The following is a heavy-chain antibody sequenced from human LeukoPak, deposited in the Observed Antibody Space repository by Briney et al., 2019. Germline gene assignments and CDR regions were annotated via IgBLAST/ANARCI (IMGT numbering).Heavy chain of an antibody. V-gene: IGHV4-59*12. J-gene: IGHJ4*02. CDR2: IYYSGIT. Sequence: SETLSLTCTVSGGSISSSYWNWVRQPPGKGLEWIGYIYYSGITNYNPSLKSRVTISVDTSKNQFSLRLSSVTAADTAVYYCAREGNAERYFDYWGQGTLVTVSS. D-gene: IGHD1-26*01. CDR3: AREGNAERYFDY. CDR1: GGSISSSY.